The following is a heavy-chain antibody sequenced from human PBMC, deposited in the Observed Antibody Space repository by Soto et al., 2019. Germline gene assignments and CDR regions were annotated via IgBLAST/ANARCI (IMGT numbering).Heavy chain of an antibody. D-gene: IGHD6-13*01. CDR1: GFTISSYW. CDR2: INTDGSST. Sequence: EVQLVESGGGLVPAGGSLRLSCAASGFTISSYWMHWVRQAPGKGLVWVSRINTDGSSTSYADSVKGRFTTSRDNAKNTLYLQMNSLRAEDTAVYYCTRRLLVVGTSSFDYWGQGTLVTVSS. CDR3: TRRLLVVGTSSFDY. V-gene: IGHV3-74*01. J-gene: IGHJ4*02.